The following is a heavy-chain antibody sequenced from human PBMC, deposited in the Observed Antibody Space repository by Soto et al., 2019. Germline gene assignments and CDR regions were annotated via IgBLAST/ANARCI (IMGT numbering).Heavy chain of an antibody. CDR2: IFYTGIT. CDR3: ANHNFWSGFEN. CDR1: GDPMTTYY. J-gene: IGHJ4*02. V-gene: IGHV4-59*01. Sequence: QVQLQESGPGLVQPSGTLSLTCIVSGDPMTTYYWSWIRQSPGKGLEWIGYIFYTGITKYNPSLDGRVTISVDTSKYQFSLYLNSVTAADTAVYYCANHNFWSGFENWGQGTLVTVSS. D-gene: IGHD3-3*01.